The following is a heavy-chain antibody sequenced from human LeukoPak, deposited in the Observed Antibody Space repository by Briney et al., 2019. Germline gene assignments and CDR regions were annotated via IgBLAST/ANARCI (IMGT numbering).Heavy chain of an antibody. D-gene: IGHD3-10*01. V-gene: IGHV3-23*01. CDR3: VRGITMFQR. Sequence: GGSLRLSCAASGFTFTNYGMIWVRQAPGRGLEWVSAISGSGRSTYYADSVKGRFTISRDNAKNSLYLQMNSLRAEDTALYYCVRGITMFQRWGRGTLVTVSS. CDR1: GFTFTNYG. J-gene: IGHJ1*01. CDR2: ISGSGRST.